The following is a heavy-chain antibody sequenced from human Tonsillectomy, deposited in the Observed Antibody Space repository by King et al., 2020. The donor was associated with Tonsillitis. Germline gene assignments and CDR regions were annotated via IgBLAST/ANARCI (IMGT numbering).Heavy chain of an antibody. CDR3: ARDCRYCNLGSDVLDI. CDR1: GFIFSKYG. Sequence: VQLVESGGGVVQPGRSLRLSCAASGFIFSKYGMHWVRQAPGKGLEWVAIISYDERNKYYGDSVKGRFTMSRDNSKNTLNLQMNSLRAEDTAVYYCARDCRYCNLGSDVLDIWGQGTMVTVSS. V-gene: IGHV3-33*05. J-gene: IGHJ3*02. CDR2: ISYDERNK. D-gene: IGHD2-21*02.